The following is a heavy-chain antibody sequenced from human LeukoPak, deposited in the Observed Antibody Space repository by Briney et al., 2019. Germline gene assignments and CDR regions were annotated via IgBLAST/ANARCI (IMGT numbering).Heavy chain of an antibody. D-gene: IGHD3-22*01. CDR2: IYYSGST. J-gene: IGHJ4*02. V-gene: IGHV4-59*01. Sequence: SETLSLTCTVSGGSISSYYWSWIRQPPGKGLEWIGYIYYSGSTNYNPSLKSRVTISVDMSKNQFSLKLSSVTAADTAVYYCARDLSPFYYDSSGYFDYWGQGTLVTVSS. CDR1: GGSISSYY. CDR3: ARDLSPFYYDSSGYFDY.